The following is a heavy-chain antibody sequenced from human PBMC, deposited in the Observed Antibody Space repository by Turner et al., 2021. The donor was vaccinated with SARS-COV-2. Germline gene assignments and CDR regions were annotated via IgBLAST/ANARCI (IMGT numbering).Heavy chain of an antibody. CDR2: IYYSGSA. D-gene: IGHD5-18*01. Sequence: QLQLQESGPGLVKPSETLSLTCAVSGNSISSSNYYWGWIRQPPGKGLEWIGNIYYSGSAYYNPSLKSRVTISVDPSKNQFSLKLTSVTAADTAVYYCARLMDTAMDYYGTDVWGQGTTVTVSS. CDR3: ARLMDTAMDYYGTDV. CDR1: GNSISSSNYY. V-gene: IGHV4-39*01. J-gene: IGHJ6*02.